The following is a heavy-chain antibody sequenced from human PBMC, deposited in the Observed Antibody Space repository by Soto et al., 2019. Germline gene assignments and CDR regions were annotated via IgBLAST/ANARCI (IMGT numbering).Heavy chain of an antibody. CDR2: IYYTGST. J-gene: IGHJ4*02. V-gene: IGHV4-31*03. CDR3: VGGTSAYYYNLDY. Sequence: QVQLQESGPGLVKPSQTLSLTCTVSGVSISRGTYYWTWIRQHPGKGLEWIGYIYYTGSTDSNPSLKIRVSISVDTSKNQFSLKLNSVTAADTAVYYCVGGTSAYYYNLDYWGQGTLVTVSS. D-gene: IGHD3-22*01. CDR1: GVSISRGTYY.